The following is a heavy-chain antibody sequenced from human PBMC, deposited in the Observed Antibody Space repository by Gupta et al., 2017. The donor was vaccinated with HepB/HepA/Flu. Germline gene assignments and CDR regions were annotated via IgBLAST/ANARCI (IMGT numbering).Heavy chain of an antibody. D-gene: IGHD3-10*01. Sequence: LLLQESGSVLVKPSQTLPLTCAGSGGSNSSGVYSSSWIRQPPGKGLEWIGYIFHSGTAYYNPSLKSRVTMSVDKSKNQFSLKLSSVTAADTAVYFCAREDYGSGSFDFWGQGTLVIVSS. V-gene: IGHV4-30-2*01. J-gene: IGHJ4*02. CDR1: GGSNSSGVYS. CDR2: IFHSGTA. CDR3: AREDYGSGSFDF.